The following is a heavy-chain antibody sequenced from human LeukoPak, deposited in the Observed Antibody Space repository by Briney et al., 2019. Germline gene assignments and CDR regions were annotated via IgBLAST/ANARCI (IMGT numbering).Heavy chain of an antibody. CDR2: INPKSGDL. Sequence: ASVKVSCKASGYTFTGYYMHWVRQAPGQGLEWMGWINPKSGDLNYAQKFQGGVTMTRDTSSKTVYVELSRLRPDDTAVYFCARAAPAGYYYFMDVWGKGTTVTVSS. CDR1: GYTFTGYY. V-gene: IGHV1-2*02. D-gene: IGHD2-15*01. CDR3: ARAAPAGYYYFMDV. J-gene: IGHJ6*03.